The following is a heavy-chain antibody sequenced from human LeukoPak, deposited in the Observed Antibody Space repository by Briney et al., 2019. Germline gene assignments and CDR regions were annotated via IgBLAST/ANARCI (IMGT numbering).Heavy chain of an antibody. V-gene: IGHV4-59*01. CDR1: GGSISTYY. CDR2: IYHSGST. Sequence: PSEPLSLTCTVSGGSISTYYWNWIRQPPGKGLEWIGYIYHSGSTNDNPPLQSRVTISVDTSKNQFSLNLNSVTAADTAVYYCARGGAARLHFQNWGQGTLVTVSS. D-gene: IGHD6-6*01. J-gene: IGHJ1*01. CDR3: ARGGAARLHFQN.